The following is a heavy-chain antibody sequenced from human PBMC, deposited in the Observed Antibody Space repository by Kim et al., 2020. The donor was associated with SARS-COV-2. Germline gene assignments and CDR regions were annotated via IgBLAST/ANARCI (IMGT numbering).Heavy chain of an antibody. D-gene: IGHD2-21*01. CDR3: ARDRDGLWWSGFDP. Sequence: ASVKVSCKASGYTFTSYGISWVRQAPGQGLEWMGWISAYNGNTNYAQKLQGRVTMTTDTSTSTAYMELRSLRSDDTAVYYCARDRDGLWWSGFDPWGQGTLVTVSS. CDR1: GYTFTSYG. J-gene: IGHJ5*02. V-gene: IGHV1-18*01. CDR2: ISAYNGNT.